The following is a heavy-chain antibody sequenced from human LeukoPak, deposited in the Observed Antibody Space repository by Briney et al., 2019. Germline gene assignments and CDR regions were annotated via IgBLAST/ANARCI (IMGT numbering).Heavy chain of an antibody. J-gene: IGHJ4*02. Sequence: GGSLRLSCAASGFNFSSYSMSWVRQAPGKGLEWVSFIYSDNTHYSDSVKGRFTISRDNAKNSLYLQMNSLRAEDTAVYYCARAWTGYSYGDYWGQGTLVTVSS. D-gene: IGHD5-18*01. CDR3: ARAWTGYSYGDY. V-gene: IGHV3-21*04. CDR2: IYSDNT. CDR1: GFNFSSYS.